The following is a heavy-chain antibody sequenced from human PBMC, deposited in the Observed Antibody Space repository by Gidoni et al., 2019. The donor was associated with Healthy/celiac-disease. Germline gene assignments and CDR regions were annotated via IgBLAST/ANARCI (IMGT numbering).Heavy chain of an antibody. J-gene: IGHJ2*01. CDR3: ASLHWYFDV. V-gene: IGHV4-39*01. Sequence: QLHLQESGPGLLKPSETLSLPCTVSCDSISNSSYYWGWIRQPPGKGLEWVGTIYYSGSTYYNPSLKSRVTISVDTSKNQFSLKLSSATAADTAVYYCASLHWYFDVWGRGTLVTVSS. CDR2: IYYSGST. CDR1: CDSISNSSYY.